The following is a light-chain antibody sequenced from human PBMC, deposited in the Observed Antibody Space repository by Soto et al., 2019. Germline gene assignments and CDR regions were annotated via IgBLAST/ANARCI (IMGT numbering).Light chain of an antibody. CDR3: LVYHGDGWV. J-gene: IGLJ3*02. CDR1: TGAVTSAYY. Sequence: QAVVTQEPSLTVSPGGTVTLTCASSTGAVTSAYYPSWFQQKPGQAPRALIXXTXNKXXXXPXXXXGSLLGGKAALTLSGXXXXXXXXYYCLVYHGDGWVFGGGTKLTVL. CDR2: XTX. V-gene: IGLV7-43*01.